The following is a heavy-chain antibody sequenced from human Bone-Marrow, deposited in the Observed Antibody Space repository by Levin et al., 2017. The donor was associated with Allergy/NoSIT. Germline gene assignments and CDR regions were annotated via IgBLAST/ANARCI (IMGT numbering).Heavy chain of an antibody. V-gene: IGHV2-5*02. J-gene: IGHJ3*02. CDR1: GFSLTTSGVG. D-gene: IGHD3-16*01. CDR2: IYWDDTQ. Sequence: ESGPTLVKPTQTLTLTCTFSGFSLTTSGVGVGWIRQPPGKALEWLALIYWDDTQGYSPSLKNRLTITKDTSKNQVVLRMTSLDPVDTATYYCAHRARWGTTAAPGAFDIWGLGTLVTVSS. CDR3: AHRARWGTTAAPGAFDI.